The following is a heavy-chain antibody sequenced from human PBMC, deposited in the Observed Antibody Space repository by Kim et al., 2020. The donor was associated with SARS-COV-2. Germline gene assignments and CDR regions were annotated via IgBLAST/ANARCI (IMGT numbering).Heavy chain of an antibody. CDR1: GFTFSSYA. CDR2: ISGSGGST. Sequence: GGSLRLSCAASGFTFSSYAMSWVRQAPGKGLEWVSAISGSGGSTYYADSVKGRFTISRDNSKNTLYLQMNSLRAEDTAVYYCAKGPLTSYYDFWSGEALQYYFDYWGQGTLVTVSS. J-gene: IGHJ4*02. V-gene: IGHV3-23*01. CDR3: AKGPLTSYYDFWSGEALQYYFDY. D-gene: IGHD3-3*01.